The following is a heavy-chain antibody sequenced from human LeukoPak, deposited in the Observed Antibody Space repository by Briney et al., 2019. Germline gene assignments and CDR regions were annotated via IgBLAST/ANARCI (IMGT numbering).Heavy chain of an antibody. D-gene: IGHD3-16*02. Sequence: SQTLSLTCAVSGGSIDSTNWWNWVRQPPGKGLEWIGEIHHDGRINYNPSLKSRVTLSVDKSKNQFSLRLNSVTAADTAMYYCARSHDHLWGNYPDYWGQGTLVTVSS. CDR2: IHHDGRI. CDR1: GGSIDSTNW. J-gene: IGHJ4*02. V-gene: IGHV4-4*02. CDR3: ARSHDHLWGNYPDY.